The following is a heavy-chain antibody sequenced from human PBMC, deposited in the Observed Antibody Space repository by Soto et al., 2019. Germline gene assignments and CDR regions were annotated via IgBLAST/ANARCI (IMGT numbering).Heavy chain of an antibody. CDR1: GYTFTSYG. D-gene: IGHD3-22*01. CDR3: ARDLGNITMIVVVRYDAFDI. J-gene: IGHJ3*02. V-gene: IGHV1-18*01. Sequence: ASVKVSCKASGYTFTSYGISWVRQAPGEGLECMGWISAYNGNTNYAQKLQGRVTMTTDTSTSTAYMELRSLRSDDTAVYYCARDLGNITMIVVVRYDAFDIWGQGTMVTVS. CDR2: ISAYNGNT.